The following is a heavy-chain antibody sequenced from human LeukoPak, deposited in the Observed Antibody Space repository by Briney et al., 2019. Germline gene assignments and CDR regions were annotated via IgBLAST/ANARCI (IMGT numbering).Heavy chain of an antibody. V-gene: IGHV3-23*01. CDR1: GFSFSTDA. J-gene: IGHJ4*02. CDR2: VSGSGGDT. D-gene: IGHD6-19*01. CDR3: ARDSRGWSKNY. Sequence: GGSLRLSCGASGFSFSTDAMTWVRQAPGKGLQWVSAVSGSGGDTHYEDSVKGRFTIYRDNSKNMMYLQMNSLRAENTAVYYCARDSRGWSKNYWGQGTLVSLPS.